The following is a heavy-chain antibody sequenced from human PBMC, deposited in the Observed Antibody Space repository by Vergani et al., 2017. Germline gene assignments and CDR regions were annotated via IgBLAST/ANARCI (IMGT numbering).Heavy chain of an antibody. CDR3: ARVYCSSTSCYIGIDWYFDL. Sequence: QVQLVQSGAEVKKPGSSVKVSCKASGGTFSSSAISWVRQAPGQGLEWMGGIIPIFGTANYAQKFQGRVTITADESTSTAYMELSSLRSEDTAVYYCARVYCSSTSCYIGIDWYFDLWGRGTLVTVSS. J-gene: IGHJ2*01. D-gene: IGHD2-2*02. V-gene: IGHV1-69*01. CDR1: GGTFSSSA. CDR2: IIPIFGTA.